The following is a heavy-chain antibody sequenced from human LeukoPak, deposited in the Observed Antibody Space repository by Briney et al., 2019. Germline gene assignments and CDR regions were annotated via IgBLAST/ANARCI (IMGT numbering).Heavy chain of an antibody. CDR2: ISGGGDST. Sequence: QPGGSLRVSCAASGFTFSDYAMTWVRQIPGKGLEWVSVISGGGDSTDYADSMKGRFTISRDNSRNTLYLQMNSLRAEDTALYYCAKLGCTGTICYADYWGQGTLVTVSS. CDR3: AKLGCTGTICYADY. J-gene: IGHJ4*02. D-gene: IGHD2-2*01. CDR1: GFTFSDYA. V-gene: IGHV3-23*01.